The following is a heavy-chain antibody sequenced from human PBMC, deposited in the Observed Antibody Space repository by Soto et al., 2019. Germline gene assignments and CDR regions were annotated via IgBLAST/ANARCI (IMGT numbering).Heavy chain of an antibody. CDR3: ARHRPQEDGSKKGFDY. V-gene: IGHV1-69*02. J-gene: IGHJ4*02. D-gene: IGHD6-6*01. CDR1: GGTFSSYT. CDR2: IIPILGIA. Sequence: SVKVSCKASGGTFSSYTISWVRQAPGQGLEWMGRIIPILGIANYAQKFQGRVTISVDTSKNQFSLKLTSVTAADTALYYCARHRPQEDGSKKGFDYWGQGTPVTVSS.